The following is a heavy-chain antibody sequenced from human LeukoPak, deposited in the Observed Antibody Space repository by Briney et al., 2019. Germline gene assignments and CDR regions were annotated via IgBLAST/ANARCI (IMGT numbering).Heavy chain of an antibody. D-gene: IGHD5-24*01. J-gene: IGHJ4*02. CDR1: GFTFSTSW. V-gene: IGHV3-74*01. CDR2: INSDGGST. CDR3: ARRIQGMAPYYFDY. Sequence: PGGSLRLSCAASGFTFSTSWMNWVRQGPGRGPVWVSRINSDGGSTSCADSVKGRFTISRDNAKNTLYLQMNSLRAEDTAVYYCARRIQGMAPYYFDYWGQGTLVTVSS.